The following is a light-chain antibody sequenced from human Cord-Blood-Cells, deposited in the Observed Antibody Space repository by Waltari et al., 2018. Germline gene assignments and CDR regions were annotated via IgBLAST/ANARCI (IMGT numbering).Light chain of an antibody. CDR2: EVS. CDR3: SSYAGSNNLI. V-gene: IGLV2-8*01. J-gene: IGLJ1*01. Sequence: QSALTQPPSASGSPGQSVTISCTGTSSDVGGYNYVSWYHQHPAKAPKLMIYEVSKRPSGVPDRFSGSKSGNTASLTVSGLQAEDEADYYCSSYAGSNNLIFGTGTKVTVL. CDR1: SSDVGGYNY.